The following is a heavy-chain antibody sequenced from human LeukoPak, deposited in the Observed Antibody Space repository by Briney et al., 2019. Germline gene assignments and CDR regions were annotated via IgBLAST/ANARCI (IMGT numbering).Heavy chain of an antibody. V-gene: IGHV3-33*08. J-gene: IGHJ4*02. D-gene: IGHD1-7*01. Sequence: SGGSLRLSCVASGFTFSSYSMNWVRQAPGKGLEWVAVIRPDGSHISYVDPVKGRFTISRDNSNNMLYLQMSSLRAEDTALYYCLREVDWKYAFDYWGRGTLVTVSS. CDR1: GFTFSSYS. CDR3: LREVDWKYAFDY. CDR2: IRPDGSHI.